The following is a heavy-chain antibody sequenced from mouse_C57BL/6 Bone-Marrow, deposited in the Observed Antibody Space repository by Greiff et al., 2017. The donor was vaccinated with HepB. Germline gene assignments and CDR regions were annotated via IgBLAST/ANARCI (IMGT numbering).Heavy chain of an antibody. V-gene: IGHV1-76*01. Sequence: VKLQESGAELVRPGASVKLSCKASGYTFTDYYINWVKQRPGQGLEWIARIYPGSGNTYYNEKFKGKATLTAEKSSSTAYMQLSSLTSEDSAVYFCARGLLRCYYFDYWGQGTTLTVSS. CDR3: ARGLLRCYYFDY. CDR1: GYTFTDYY. J-gene: IGHJ2*01. D-gene: IGHD1-1*01. CDR2: IYPGSGNT.